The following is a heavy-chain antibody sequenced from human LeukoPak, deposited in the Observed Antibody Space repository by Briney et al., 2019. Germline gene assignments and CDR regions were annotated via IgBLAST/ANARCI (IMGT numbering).Heavy chain of an antibody. CDR2: ISGSGGST. CDR3: AKGTIMSDILTGYYRDGYYFDY. V-gene: IGHV3-23*01. CDR1: GFTFSSYA. D-gene: IGHD3-9*01. Sequence: YPGGSLRLSCAASGFTFSSYAMSWVRQAPGKGLEWVSAISGSGGSTYYADSVKGRFTISRDNSKNTLYLQMNSLRAEDTAVYYCAKGTIMSDILTGYYRDGYYFDYWGQGTLVTVSS. J-gene: IGHJ4*02.